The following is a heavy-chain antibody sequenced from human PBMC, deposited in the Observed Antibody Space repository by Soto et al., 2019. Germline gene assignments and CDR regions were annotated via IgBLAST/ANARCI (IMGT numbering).Heavy chain of an antibody. J-gene: IGHJ4*02. CDR1: GFNVDAFA. V-gene: IGHV3-23*01. D-gene: IGHD1-20*01. CDR3: TRETVAGITGLDY. CDR2: ISVSDAFI. Sequence: VQLLESGGDLVQPGGSLRLSCAASGFNVDAFAVNWVRQAPGKGLEWVSGISVSDAFIYYADSVRGRFSISRDASENILYLQMNSLRVDDTALYYCTRETVAGITGLDYWGPGTLVTVSS.